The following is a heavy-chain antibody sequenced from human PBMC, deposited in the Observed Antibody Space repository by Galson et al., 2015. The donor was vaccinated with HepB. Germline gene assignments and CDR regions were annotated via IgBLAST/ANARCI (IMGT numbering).Heavy chain of an antibody. CDR3: ARDSYCSGGSCYRGGYNWFDP. CDR1: GYTFTSYA. J-gene: IGHJ5*02. V-gene: IGHV1-3*01. CDR2: INAGNGNT. D-gene: IGHD2-15*01. Sequence: SVKVSCKASGYTFTSYAMHWVRQAPGQRLEWMGWINAGNGNTKYSQKFQGRVTITRDTSASTAYMELSSLRSEDTAVYYCARDSYCSGGSCYRGGYNWFDPWGQGTLVTVSS.